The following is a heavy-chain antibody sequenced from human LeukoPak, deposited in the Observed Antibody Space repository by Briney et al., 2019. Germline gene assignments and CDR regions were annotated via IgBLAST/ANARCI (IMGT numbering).Heavy chain of an antibody. Sequence: PGGSLRLSCAASGLTFSSYAMSWVRQAPGKGLEWVSAISGSGGSTYYADSVKGRFTISRDNSKNTLYLQMNSLRAEDTAVYYCAKVPARSVVVPAAIVYYFDYWGQGTLVTVSS. CDR3: AKVPARSVVVPAAIVYYFDY. CDR2: ISGSGGST. CDR1: GLTFSSYA. J-gene: IGHJ4*02. D-gene: IGHD2-2*02. V-gene: IGHV3-23*01.